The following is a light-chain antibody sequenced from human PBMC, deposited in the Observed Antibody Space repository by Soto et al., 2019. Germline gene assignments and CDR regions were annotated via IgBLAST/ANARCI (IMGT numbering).Light chain of an antibody. CDR3: CSYAGSSSHSYV. Sequence: QSPLTQPASLAGSPGQSLTTSCTGTNNDVGRYNLVSWYQQHPGKAPKVIIYEVSERPSGVYARFSGSKSGNTASLMISGLQAEDEADYYCCSYAGSSSHSYVFGSGTKVTVL. CDR1: NNDVGRYNL. J-gene: IGLJ1*01. CDR2: EVS. V-gene: IGLV2-23*02.